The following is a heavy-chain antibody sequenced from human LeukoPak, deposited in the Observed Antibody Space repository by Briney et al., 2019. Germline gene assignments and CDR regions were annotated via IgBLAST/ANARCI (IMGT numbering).Heavy chain of an antibody. CDR3: AKDDFGGIDY. V-gene: IGHV3-30*04. CDR2: TSHDERQK. D-gene: IGHD1-26*01. CDR1: GFTFSSNP. J-gene: IGHJ4*02. Sequence: PGGSLRLSCAASGFTFSSNPMHWVRQAPGKGLEWVAVTSHDERQKFYADSVKGRFTIPRDNSKNTLYLQMNSLRSEDTAVYYCAKDDFGGIDYWGQGTLVTVSS.